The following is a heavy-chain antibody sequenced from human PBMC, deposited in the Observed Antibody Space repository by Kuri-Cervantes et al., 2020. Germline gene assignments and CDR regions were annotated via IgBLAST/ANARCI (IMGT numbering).Heavy chain of an antibody. CDR3: APGSSLYPLSG. Sequence: GESLKISCAASGFTFSSYAMSWVRQPPGKGLEWVSAFGASGVRTYYADSVKGRFTISRDISKNTLYLQMNSLRVEDTAVYYCAPGSSLYPLSGWGQGTLVTVSS. D-gene: IGHD6-13*01. CDR1: GFTFSSYA. V-gene: IGHV3-23*01. J-gene: IGHJ4*02. CDR2: FGASGVRT.